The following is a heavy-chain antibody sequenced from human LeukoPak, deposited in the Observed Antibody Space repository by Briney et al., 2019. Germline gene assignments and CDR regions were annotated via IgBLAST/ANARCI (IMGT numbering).Heavy chain of an antibody. V-gene: IGHV3-30*10. Sequence: GRSLRLSCAASGFTFSSYAIHWVRQAPGMGLEWVAVISYDGSKKYYTDSVKGRFTISRDNSKNTLYLQMNSLRAEDTAVYYCARTRIADTSRGYYCRFKYWGQEIL. CDR3: ARTRIADTSRGYYCRFKY. CDR2: ISYDGSKK. CDR1: GFTFSSYA. J-gene: IGHJ4*02. D-gene: IGHD3-22*01.